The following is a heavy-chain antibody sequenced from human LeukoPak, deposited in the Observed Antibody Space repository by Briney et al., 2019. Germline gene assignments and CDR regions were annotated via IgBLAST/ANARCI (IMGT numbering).Heavy chain of an antibody. D-gene: IGHD1-26*01. V-gene: IGHV4-59*08. Sequence: SETLSLTCTVSGGSISSYYWSWLRQPPGKGLEWIGYIYYSGSTNYNPSLKSRVTISVDTSKNQCSLKLSSVAAADTAVYYCASGEPRYYYFDYWGQGTLVTVSS. J-gene: IGHJ4*02. CDR2: IYYSGST. CDR3: ASGEPRYYYFDY. CDR1: GGSISSYY.